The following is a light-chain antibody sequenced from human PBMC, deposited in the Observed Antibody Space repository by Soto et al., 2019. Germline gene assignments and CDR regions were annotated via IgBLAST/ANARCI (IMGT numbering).Light chain of an antibody. CDR1: QGISSY. CDR2: AAS. CDR3: QQYYSYPWT. V-gene: IGKV1-8*01. J-gene: IGKJ1*01. Sequence: IQMTQSPSTLSATAGDRVTITCRASQGISSYLAWYQQKPGKAPKLLIYAASTLQSGVPSRFSGSGSGTDFTLTISCLQSEDFATYYCQQYYSYPWTFGQGTKVDIK.